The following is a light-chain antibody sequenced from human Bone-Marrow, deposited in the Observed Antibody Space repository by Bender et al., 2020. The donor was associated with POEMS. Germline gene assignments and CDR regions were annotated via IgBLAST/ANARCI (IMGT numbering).Light chain of an antibody. CDR3: VVYLGSGYSV. J-gene: IGLJ3*02. Sequence: QAVVTQEPSFSVSPGGTVTLTCGLRSGSGSVSASNSPTWYQQTPGQAPRTLIYSTSTRSSGVPDRFSGGILGNKAALTITGARAEDESDYYCVVYLGSGYSVFGGGTKLTVL. CDR2: STS. V-gene: IGLV8-61*01. CDR1: SGSVSASNS.